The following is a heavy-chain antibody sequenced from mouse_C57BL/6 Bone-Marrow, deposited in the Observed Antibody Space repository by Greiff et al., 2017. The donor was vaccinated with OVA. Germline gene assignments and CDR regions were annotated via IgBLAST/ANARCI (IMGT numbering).Heavy chain of an antibody. CDR1: GYSITSGYY. J-gene: IGHJ2*01. CDR3: ARDDYGSSEYYCDY. Sequence: EVHLVESGPGLVKPSQSLSLTCSVTGYSITSGYYWNWIRQFPGNKLEWMGYISYDGSNNYNPSLKNRISITRDTSKNQFFLKLNSVTTEDTATYYCARDDYGSSEYYCDYWGQGTTLTVSS. CDR2: ISYDGSN. V-gene: IGHV3-6*01. D-gene: IGHD1-1*01.